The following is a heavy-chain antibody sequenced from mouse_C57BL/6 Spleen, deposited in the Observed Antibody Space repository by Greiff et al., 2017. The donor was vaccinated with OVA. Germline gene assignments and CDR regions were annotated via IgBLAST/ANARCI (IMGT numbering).Heavy chain of an antibody. CDR2: ISSGGSYT. CDR1: GFTFSSYG. Sequence: EVHLVESGGDLVKPGGSLKLSCAASGFTFSSYGMSWVRQTPDKRLEWVATISSGGSYTYYPDSVKGRFTISRDNAKNTLYLQMSSLKSEDTAMYYCARQAYYYGSSYPYYYAMDYWGQGTSVTVSS. CDR3: ARQAYYYGSSYPYYYAMDY. V-gene: IGHV5-6*01. J-gene: IGHJ4*01. D-gene: IGHD1-1*01.